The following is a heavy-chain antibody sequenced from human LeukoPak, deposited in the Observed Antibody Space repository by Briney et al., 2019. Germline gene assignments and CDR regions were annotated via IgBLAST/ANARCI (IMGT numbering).Heavy chain of an antibody. CDR1: GYTFTGCY. CDR2: INPNSGGT. D-gene: IGHD5-18*01. Sequence: ASVKVSCKASGYTFTGCYMHWVRQAPGQGLEWMGRINPNSGGTNYAQKFQGRVTMTRDTSISTAYMELSRLRSDDTAVYYCARVSEYSYGRTPYYYYGMDVWGQGTTVTVSS. V-gene: IGHV1-2*06. J-gene: IGHJ6*02. CDR3: ARVSEYSYGRTPYYYYGMDV.